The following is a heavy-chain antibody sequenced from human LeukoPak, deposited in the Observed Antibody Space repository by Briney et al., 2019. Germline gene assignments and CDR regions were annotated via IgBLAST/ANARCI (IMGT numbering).Heavy chain of an antibody. D-gene: IGHD5-12*01. J-gene: IGHJ4*02. CDR3: ARQGGGYD. V-gene: IGHV4-59*08. Sequence: PSETLSLTCTVSGGSISSYYWSWIRQPPGKGLEWLGYNYYTGSTNYNSSLGGRITILIDTSKNQFFLTLTSVTAADTAVYYCARQGGGYDWGQGILVTVSS. CDR1: GGSISSYY. CDR2: NYYTGST.